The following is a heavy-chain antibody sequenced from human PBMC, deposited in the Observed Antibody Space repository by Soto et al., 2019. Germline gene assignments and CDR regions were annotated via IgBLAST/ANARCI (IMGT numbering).Heavy chain of an antibody. D-gene: IGHD2-15*01. V-gene: IGHV3-11*06. CDR3: ARVPVAYPAPLYCSGGSCYGAPLDY. CDR1: GFTFSDYY. CDR2: ISSSSSYT. J-gene: IGHJ4*02. Sequence: GGSLRLSCAASGFTFSDYYMSWIRQAPGKGLEWVSYISSSSSYTNYADSVKGRFTISRDNAKNSLYLQMNSLRAEDTAVYYCARVPVAYPAPLYCSGGSCYGAPLDYWGQGTLVTVSS.